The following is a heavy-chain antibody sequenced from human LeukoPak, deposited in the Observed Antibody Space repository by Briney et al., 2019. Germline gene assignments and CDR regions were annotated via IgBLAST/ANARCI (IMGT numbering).Heavy chain of an antibody. CDR3: ARPGDGYNLGY. D-gene: IGHD5-24*01. CDR1: GGSISSSSYY. Sequence: SETLSLTCTVSGGSISSSSYYWGWIRQPPGKGLEWIGTLYYSGNTYYNPSLKSRVTISVDTSKNQFSLKLTSVTAADTAVYYFARPGDGYNLGYWGQGTLVTVST. V-gene: IGHV4-39*01. J-gene: IGHJ4*02. CDR2: LYYSGNT.